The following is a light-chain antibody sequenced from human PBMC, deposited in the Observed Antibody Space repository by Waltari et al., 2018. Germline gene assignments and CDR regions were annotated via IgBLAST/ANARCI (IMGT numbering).Light chain of an antibody. CDR3: SSYTSSSTLV. Sequence: QSALTQPASVSGSPGQSITIPCTGTSSDVGGYNYVSWYQQHPGKAPKLLIYDVSNRPSGVSNRFSGSKSGTTASLTISGLQAEDEADYYCSSYTSSSTLVFGGGTKLTVL. J-gene: IGLJ2*01. CDR2: DVS. CDR1: SSDVGGYNY. V-gene: IGLV2-14*03.